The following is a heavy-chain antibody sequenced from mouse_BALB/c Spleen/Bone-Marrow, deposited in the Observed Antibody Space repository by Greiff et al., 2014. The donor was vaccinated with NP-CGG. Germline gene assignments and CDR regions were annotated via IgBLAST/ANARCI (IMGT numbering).Heavy chain of an antibody. J-gene: IGHJ3*02. Sequence: EVQLVESGGGLVKPGGSLKLSCAASGFAFSSYDMSWVRQTPEKRLEWVAYISSGGGSTYYADTVKGRFTISRDNAKNTLYLQMSSLKSEETAMYYCARQILRGFGYWGQGTPATVSA. V-gene: IGHV5-12-1*01. CDR1: GFAFSSYD. CDR3: ARQILRGFGY. CDR2: ISSGGGST. D-gene: IGHD1-1*01.